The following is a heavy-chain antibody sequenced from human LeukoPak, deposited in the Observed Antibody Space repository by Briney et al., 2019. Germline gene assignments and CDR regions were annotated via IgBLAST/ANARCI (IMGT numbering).Heavy chain of an antibody. CDR2: IIPIFGTA. Sequence: SVKVSCKASGGTFSSYAISWVRQAPGQGLEWMGGIIPIFGTANYAQKFQGRVTITADESTSTAYMELSSLRSEDTAVYYCARDTRAAAGISHYWGQGTLVTVSS. CDR1: GGTFSSYA. D-gene: IGHD6-13*01. V-gene: IGHV1-69*01. J-gene: IGHJ4*02. CDR3: ARDTRAAAGISHY.